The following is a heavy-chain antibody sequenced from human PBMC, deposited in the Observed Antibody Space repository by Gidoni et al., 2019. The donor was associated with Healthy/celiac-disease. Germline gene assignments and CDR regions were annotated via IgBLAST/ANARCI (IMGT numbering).Heavy chain of an antibody. J-gene: IGHJ6*02. D-gene: IGHD1-26*01. V-gene: IGHV4-34*01. Sequence: AVYGGSFSGYYWSWIRQPPGKGLEWIGEINHSGSTNYNPSLKSRVTISVDTSKNQFSLKLSSVTAADTAVYYCARGSWSGSYFDYYYGMDVWGQGTTVTVSS. CDR3: ARGSWSGSYFDYYYGMDV. CDR1: GGSFSGYY. CDR2: INHSGST.